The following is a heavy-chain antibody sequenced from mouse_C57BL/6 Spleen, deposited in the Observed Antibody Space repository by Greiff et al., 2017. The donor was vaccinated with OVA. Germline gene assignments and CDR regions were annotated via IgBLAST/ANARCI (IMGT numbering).Heavy chain of an antibody. Sequence: DVHLVESGGGLVKPGGSLKLSCAASGFTFSSYAMSWVRQTPEKRLEWVATISDGGSYTYYPDNVKGRFTISRDNAKNNLYLQMSHLKSEDTAMYYCAREPGFAYWGQGTLVTVSA. CDR3: AREPGFAY. J-gene: IGHJ3*01. V-gene: IGHV5-4*01. CDR2: ISDGGSYT. CDR1: GFTFSSYA.